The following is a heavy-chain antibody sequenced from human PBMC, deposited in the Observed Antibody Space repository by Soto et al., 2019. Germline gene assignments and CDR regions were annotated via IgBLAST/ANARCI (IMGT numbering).Heavy chain of an antibody. CDR1: GFTFSSYS. CDR2: ISSSSSTI. V-gene: IGHV3-48*01. CDR3: ARDYCSGCSGYFYYYYYYRDV. Sequence: EVQLVESGGGLVQPGGYLRLSCAASGFTFSSYSMNWVHQAPGKGLEWVSYISSSSSTIYYADYVKGRLTISRDNAKNSLYLQMNSLRAEDTAVYYCARDYCSGCSGYFYYYYYYRDVWGKGTTVTVSS. J-gene: IGHJ6*03. D-gene: IGHD2-15*01.